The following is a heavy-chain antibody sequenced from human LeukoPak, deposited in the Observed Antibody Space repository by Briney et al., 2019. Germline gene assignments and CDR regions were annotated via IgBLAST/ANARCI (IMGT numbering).Heavy chain of an antibody. D-gene: IGHD1-26*01. CDR1: GFTFSTYA. CDR2: ISSSSDYI. J-gene: IGHJ3*01. V-gene: IGHV3-21*01. Sequence: GGSLRLSCAASGFTFSTYAMNWVRQAPGKGLEWVSSISSSSDYIYYADSVKGRLTTSRDNAKNSLYLQMNSLRAEDTAVYYCARGHSGSYQRTDAFDLWGQGTMVTVSS. CDR3: ARGHSGSYQRTDAFDL.